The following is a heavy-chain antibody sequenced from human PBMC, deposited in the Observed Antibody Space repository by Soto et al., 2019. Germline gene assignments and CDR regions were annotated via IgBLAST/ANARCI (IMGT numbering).Heavy chain of an antibody. Sequence: SETLSLTCTVSGGSVSSGSYYWSWIRQPPGKGLEWVGYMYNSGSTNYNPSLKSRVIISVDTSKNQFSLKLSSVTAADTAVYYCARVSSGWYYFDYWGQGTLVTVSS. V-gene: IGHV4-61*01. CDR1: GGSVSSGSYY. CDR2: MYNSGST. J-gene: IGHJ4*02. CDR3: ARVSSGWYYFDY. D-gene: IGHD6-19*01.